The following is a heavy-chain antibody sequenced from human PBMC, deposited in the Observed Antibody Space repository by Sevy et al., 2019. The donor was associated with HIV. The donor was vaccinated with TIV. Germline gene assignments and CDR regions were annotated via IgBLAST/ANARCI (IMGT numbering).Heavy chain of an antibody. CDR1: GFTFSTYG. J-gene: IGHJ4*02. CDR2: IWNDGSNK. CDR3: ARDVRGEGIRPGDLDY. V-gene: IGHV3-33*01. D-gene: IGHD3-10*02. Sequence: GGSLRLSCGASGFTFSTYGMQWVRQAPGKGLEWVAVIWNDGSNKYYADSVKGRFTTSRDNSSNTLYLQMNSLRAEDTAVYYCARDVRGEGIRPGDLDYWGQGTLVTVSS.